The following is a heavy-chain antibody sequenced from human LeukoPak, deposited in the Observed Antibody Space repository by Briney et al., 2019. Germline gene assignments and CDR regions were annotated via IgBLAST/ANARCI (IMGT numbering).Heavy chain of an antibody. J-gene: IGHJ5*02. CDR2: INPYSGGT. CDR3: ARVSPSTIRGVLANGFPDH. D-gene: IGHD3-16*02. V-gene: IGHV1-2*02. CDR1: GYTFTGYY. Sequence: AAVKVSCKSSGYTFTGYYMHWLRQATGQGLEWMGLINPYSGGTNYAQEFNGRVVSPTATSITTAYMKLRRLGSDDTAVYYSARVSPSTIRGVLANGFPDHWTQGSLVSVPS.